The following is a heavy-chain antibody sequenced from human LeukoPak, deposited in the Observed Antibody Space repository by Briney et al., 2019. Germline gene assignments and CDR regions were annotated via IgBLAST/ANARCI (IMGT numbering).Heavy chain of an antibody. Sequence: AGSLRLSCAASGFTFSSYWMSWVRQAPGKGLEWVPNIKQDGSEKYYVDSVKGRFTISRDNAKNSLYLQMNSLRAEDTAVYYCARMVFYYDRSGYYYFDYWGQGTLVTVSS. D-gene: IGHD3-22*01. CDR2: IKQDGSEK. CDR1: GFTFSSYW. J-gene: IGHJ4*02. CDR3: ARMVFYYDRSGYYYFDY. V-gene: IGHV3-7*04.